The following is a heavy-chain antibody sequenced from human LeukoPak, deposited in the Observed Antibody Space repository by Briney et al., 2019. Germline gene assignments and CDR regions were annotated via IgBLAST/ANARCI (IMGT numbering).Heavy chain of an antibody. CDR2: ISPDNGNA. Sequence: ASVKVSCKTSGYSFTSQDMPWVRQAPGQRLEWVGCISPDNGNAQYSQEFQGRVTITRDTSARTAYMELSSLRSEDMAVYYCTLYNFWGQGTLVTVSS. J-gene: IGHJ4*02. D-gene: IGHD2-2*02. V-gene: IGHV1-3*03. CDR1: GYSFTSQD. CDR3: TLYNF.